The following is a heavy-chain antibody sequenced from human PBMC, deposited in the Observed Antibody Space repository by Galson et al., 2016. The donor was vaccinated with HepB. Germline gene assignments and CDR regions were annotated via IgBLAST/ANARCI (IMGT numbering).Heavy chain of an antibody. Sequence: ETLSLTCTVSGYSISSDYFWGWIRQPPVKGLEWIGTIARSGNIHYNPSLKSRVTMSVDTSKNQFSLKLSSVTAADTAVYYCARDLTMVTTGWFDPWGQGTLVTVSS. CDR1: GYSISSDYF. V-gene: IGHV4-38-2*02. D-gene: IGHD5-18*01. CDR3: ARDLTMVTTGWFDP. J-gene: IGHJ5*02. CDR2: IARSGNI.